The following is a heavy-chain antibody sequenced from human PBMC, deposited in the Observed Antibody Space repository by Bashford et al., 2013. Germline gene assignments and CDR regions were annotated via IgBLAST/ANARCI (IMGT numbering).Heavy chain of an antibody. CDR1: GGSISSGGYS. CDR3: AREIFGGDRDGMDV. V-gene: IGHV4-30-2*05. J-gene: IGHJ6*02. Sequence: SETLSLTCAVSGGSISSGGYSWSWIRQPPGKGLEWIGYIYHSGSTYYNPSLKSRVTISVDTSKNQFSLKLSSVTAADTAVYYCAREIFGGDRDGMDVWGQGTTVTVSS. CDR2: IYHSGST. D-gene: IGHD3-3*01.